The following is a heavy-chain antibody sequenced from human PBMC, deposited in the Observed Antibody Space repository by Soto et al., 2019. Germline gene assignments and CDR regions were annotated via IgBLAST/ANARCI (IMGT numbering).Heavy chain of an antibody. V-gene: IGHV4-31*03. D-gene: IGHD5-12*01. CDR2: SYYTGSS. CDR3: ARDLRGYSRYDYLDY. J-gene: IGHJ4*02. CDR1: GGSISSGGYY. Sequence: PSETLSLTCTVSGGSISSGGYYWSWIRQHPGKGLEWVGYSYYTGSSYYNPSLKSRVTVSVDASKNQLSLRLASVTAADTAVYYRARDLRGYSRYDYLDYWGQGIPVTVSS.